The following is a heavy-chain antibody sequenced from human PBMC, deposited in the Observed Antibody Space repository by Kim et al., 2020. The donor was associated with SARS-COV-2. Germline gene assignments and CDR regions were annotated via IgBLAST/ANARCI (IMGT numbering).Heavy chain of an antibody. CDR3: ATAPVAINHHYYYNYMDV. V-gene: IGHV3-30*03. J-gene: IGHJ6*03. CDR1: GLTFTASA. Sequence: GGSLGLSCEVSGLTFTASAFHWVRQAPGKGLEWVAVMSSNGAKKYYAESVKGRCTVSRDYSQNTPYLEINNLRAEDTAIYYCATAPVAINHHYYYNYMDVWGKGTTVIVSS. CDR2: MSSNGAKK. D-gene: IGHD2-15*01.